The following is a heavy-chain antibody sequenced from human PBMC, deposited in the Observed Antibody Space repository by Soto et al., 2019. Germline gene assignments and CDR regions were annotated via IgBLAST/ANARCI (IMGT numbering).Heavy chain of an antibody. J-gene: IGHJ4*02. CDR2: IYYSGST. CDR1: DGSVSSGGYY. V-gene: IGHV4-31*03. D-gene: IGHD3-16*02. CDR3: ARTLTFGGVIFRSFDH. Sequence: QVQLPESGPGLVKPSETLSLTCTVSDGSVSSGGYYWSWIRQHPGKGLEWIGCIYYSGSTHYNPSLKSRVTISVDTSKNQFSMDLSSVTAADTAVYYCARTLTFGGVIFRSFDHWGQGTLVTVSS.